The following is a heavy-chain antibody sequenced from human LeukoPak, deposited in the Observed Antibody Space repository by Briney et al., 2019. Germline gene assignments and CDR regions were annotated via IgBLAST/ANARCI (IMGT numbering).Heavy chain of an antibody. CDR1: GITFSSYA. CDR2: VANDGSNP. Sequence: QPGGSLRLSCAVSGITFSSYAMHWVRQAPGKGLEWVAVVANDGSNPYYVDSVKGRFAISRDNSKNTLHLQMNSLRAEDTAVYYCAKAPRDYGALVRGLDSWGQGTLVTVSS. V-gene: IGHV3-30*18. J-gene: IGHJ5*01. D-gene: IGHD3-10*01. CDR3: AKAPRDYGALVRGLDS.